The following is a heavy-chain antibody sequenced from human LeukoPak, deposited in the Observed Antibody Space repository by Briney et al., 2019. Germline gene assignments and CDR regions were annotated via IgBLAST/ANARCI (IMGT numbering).Heavy chain of an antibody. CDR1: GSSISRSDYY. V-gene: IGHV4-39*01. J-gene: IGHJ5*02. CDR3: AWYDIAATNRFDP. CDR2: IYHSGST. Sequence: SETLSLTCTVSGSSISRSDYYWLGIRKPPGKGLEWIGNIYHSGSTYYNPSLKSRVTISVHTSKNQLALQLNSVTAADTAVSCCAWYDIAATNRFDPWGQGTLVTVFS. D-gene: IGHD5-12*01.